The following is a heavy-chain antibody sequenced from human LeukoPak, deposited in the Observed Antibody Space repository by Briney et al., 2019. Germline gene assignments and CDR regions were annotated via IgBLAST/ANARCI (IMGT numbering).Heavy chain of an antibody. Sequence: ASVKVSCKASGYTFTGYYMHWVRQAPGQGLEWMGWINPNSGGTNYAQKFQGWVTMTRDTFISTAYMELSRLRSDDTAVYYCARAFGYCSSTSCQPDAFDIWGQGTMVTVSS. CDR2: INPNSGGT. CDR3: ARAFGYCSSTSCQPDAFDI. D-gene: IGHD2-2*03. J-gene: IGHJ3*02. V-gene: IGHV1-2*04. CDR1: GYTFTGYY.